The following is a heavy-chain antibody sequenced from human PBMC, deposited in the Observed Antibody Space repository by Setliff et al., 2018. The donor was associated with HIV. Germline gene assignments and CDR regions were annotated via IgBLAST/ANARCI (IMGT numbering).Heavy chain of an antibody. CDR1: GGSISSYY. Sequence: KPSETLSLTCTVSGGSISSYYWGWIRQSPGKGLEWIGYIYYSGSTNYNPSLKSRVTISVDTSKNQFSLKLTSVTAADTAVYYCARPLTTSHYFWGDAFAIWGQGTMVTVSS. D-gene: IGHD3-10*02. J-gene: IGHJ3*02. CDR3: ARPLTTSHYFWGDAFAI. V-gene: IGHV4-59*08. CDR2: IYYSGST.